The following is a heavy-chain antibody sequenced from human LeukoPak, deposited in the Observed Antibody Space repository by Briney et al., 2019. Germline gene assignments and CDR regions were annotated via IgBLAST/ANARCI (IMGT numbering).Heavy chain of an antibody. CDR1: GGSISSGDYY. J-gene: IGHJ4*02. CDR2: IYHSGST. V-gene: IGHV4-30-4*01. CDR3: ARVPRDTMVRGVIED. Sequence: PSQTLSLTCTVSGGSISSGDYYWSWIRQPPGKGLEWIGYIYHSGSTYYNPSLKSRVTISVDTSKNQFSLKLSSVTAADTAVYYCARVPRDTMVRGVIEDWSQGTLVTVSS. D-gene: IGHD3-10*01.